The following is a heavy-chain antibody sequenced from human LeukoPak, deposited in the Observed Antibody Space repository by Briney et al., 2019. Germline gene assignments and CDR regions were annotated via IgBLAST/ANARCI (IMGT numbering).Heavy chain of an antibody. CDR2: IYYSGST. D-gene: IGHD6-13*01. CDR1: GGSISSSSYY. J-gene: IGHJ4*02. Sequence: PSETLSLTCTVSGGSISSSSYYWGWIRQPPGKGLEWIGSIYYSGSTYYNPSLKSRVTISVDTSKNQFSLKLSSVTAADTAVYYCARLSIAAAGIATWDYWGQGTLVTVSS. V-gene: IGHV4-39*07. CDR3: ARLSIAAAGIATWDY.